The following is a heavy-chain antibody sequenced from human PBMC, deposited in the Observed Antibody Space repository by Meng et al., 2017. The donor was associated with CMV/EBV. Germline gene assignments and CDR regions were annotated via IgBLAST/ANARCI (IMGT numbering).Heavy chain of an antibody. V-gene: IGHV4-59*01. Sequence: SSYYWSWIRQPPGKGLEWIGYIYYSGSTNYNPSLKSRVTISVDTSKNQFSLKLSSVTAADTAVYYCARTGYYYDSSGYKGWWYFDYWGQGTLVTVSS. D-gene: IGHD3-22*01. CDR3: ARTGYYYDSSGYKGWWYFDY. CDR2: IYYSGST. CDR1: SSYY. J-gene: IGHJ4*02.